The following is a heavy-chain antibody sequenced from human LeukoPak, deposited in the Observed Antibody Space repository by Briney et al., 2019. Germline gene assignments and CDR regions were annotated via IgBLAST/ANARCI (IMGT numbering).Heavy chain of an antibody. CDR3: ARDGPAYCGGDCYSHY. Sequence: PGGSLRLSCAASGFIFSNYAMHWVRQAPGKGLEWVAVISYDGSNKYYADSVKGRFTISRDNPKNTLSLQMNSLRGEDTGVYYCARDGPAYCGGDCYSHYWGQGTLVTVSS. CDR2: ISYDGSNK. V-gene: IGHV3-30-3*01. CDR1: GFIFSNYA. D-gene: IGHD2-21*02. J-gene: IGHJ4*02.